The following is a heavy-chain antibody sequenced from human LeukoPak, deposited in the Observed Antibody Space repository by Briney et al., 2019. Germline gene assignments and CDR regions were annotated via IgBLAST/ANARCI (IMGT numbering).Heavy chain of an antibody. CDR3: ARERGVYYYDSSGYFDAFDI. V-gene: IGHV4-59*12. CDR2: IYYSGST. D-gene: IGHD3-22*01. CDR1: GGSISSYY. Sequence: PSETLSLTCTVSGGSISSYYWSWIRQPPGKGLEWIGYIYYSGSTNYNPSLKSRVTISVDTSKNQFSLKLSSVTAADTAVYYCARERGVYYYDSSGYFDAFDIWGQGTMVTVSS. J-gene: IGHJ3*02.